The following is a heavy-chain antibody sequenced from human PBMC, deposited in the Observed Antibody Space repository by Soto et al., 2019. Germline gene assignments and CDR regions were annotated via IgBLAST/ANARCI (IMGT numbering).Heavy chain of an antibody. CDR1: GGSMSPYY. V-gene: IGHV4-59*08. CDR2: IYYRGNT. J-gene: IGHJ6*02. CDR3: ARHSKQTVDFDYYYGMDV. D-gene: IGHD2-21*01. Sequence: QVQVKESGPGLVKPSETLSLTCSVFGGSMSPYYWSWIRQSPGKGLEWIANIYYRGNTNYNPSLESRVTISIDTSKNQFSLKLNSLTAADTAVYYCARHSKQTVDFDYYYGMDVWGQGATVTVSS.